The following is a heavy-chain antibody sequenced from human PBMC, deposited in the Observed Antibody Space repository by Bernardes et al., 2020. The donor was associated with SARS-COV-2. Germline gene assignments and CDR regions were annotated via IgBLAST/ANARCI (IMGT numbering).Heavy chain of an antibody. CDR3: ARRRIGVTLWFDT. D-gene: IGHD6-19*01. J-gene: IGHJ5*02. CDR2: VIDTGSA. V-gene: IGHV4-34*12. Sequence: SEPLSLTCDVKGGSFDGYFWSWIRQSPAKGLEFIGEVIDTGSANYNPSLKRRVILSADKSKRQFSLSLTSLTAADTGLYYCARRRIGVTLWFDTWGQGIRVTVSS. CDR1: GGSFDGYF.